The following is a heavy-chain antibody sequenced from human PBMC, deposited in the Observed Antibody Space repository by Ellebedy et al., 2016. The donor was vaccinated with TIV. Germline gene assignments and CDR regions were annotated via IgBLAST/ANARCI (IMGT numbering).Heavy chain of an antibody. D-gene: IGHD3-10*01. CDR3: ARGELRVDP. CDR1: GGSISSYY. CDR2: IYYSGST. J-gene: IGHJ5*02. V-gene: IGHV4-59*12. Sequence: MPSETLSLTCTVSGGSISSYYWSWIRQPPGKGLEWIGYIYYSGSTNYNPSLKSRVTISVDTSKNQFSLKLASVTAADTAVYYCARGELRVDPWGQGTLVTVSS.